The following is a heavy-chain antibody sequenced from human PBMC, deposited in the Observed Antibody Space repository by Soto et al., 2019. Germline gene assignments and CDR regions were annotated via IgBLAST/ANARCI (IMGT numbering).Heavy chain of an antibody. CDR2: IKSKTYGGTT. J-gene: IGHJ6*02. Sequence: GGSLRLSCAASGFTFSNAWMNWVRQAPGKGLEWVGRIKSKTYGGTTDYAAPVKGRFTISRDDSKNTLYLQMNSLKTEDTAVYYCTTAVTAAGFYYYYGMDVWGQGTTVTVSS. V-gene: IGHV3-15*07. CDR3: TTAVTAAGFYYYYGMDV. CDR1: GFTFSNAW. D-gene: IGHD6-13*01.